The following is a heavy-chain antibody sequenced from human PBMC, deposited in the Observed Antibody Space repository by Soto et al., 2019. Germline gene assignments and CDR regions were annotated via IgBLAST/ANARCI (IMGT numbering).Heavy chain of an antibody. J-gene: IGHJ6*02. CDR2: IWYDGSNK. CDR1: GFTFSSYG. V-gene: IGHV3-33*01. Sequence: GGSLRLSCAASGFTFSSYGMHWVRQAPGKGLEWVAVIWYDGSNKCYADSVKGRFTISRDNSKNTLYLHMNSLRDEDTAVYYCASLTMVRVYYSYGMAVWGQGATVTVSS. CDR3: ASLTMVRVYYSYGMAV. D-gene: IGHD3-10*01.